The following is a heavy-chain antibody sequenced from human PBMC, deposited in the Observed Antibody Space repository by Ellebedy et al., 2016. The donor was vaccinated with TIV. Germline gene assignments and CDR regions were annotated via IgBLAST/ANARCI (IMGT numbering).Heavy chain of an antibody. J-gene: IGHJ5*02. CDR3: AREYYYGSGKVSWFDP. CDR1: GGSISSYY. Sequence: MPLETLSLTCTVSGGSISSYYWSWIRQPPGKGLEWIGYIYYSGSTNYNPSLKSRVTISVDTSKNQFSLKLSSVTAADTAVYYCAREYYYGSGKVSWFDPWGQGTLVTVSS. V-gene: IGHV4-59*01. CDR2: IYYSGST. D-gene: IGHD3-10*01.